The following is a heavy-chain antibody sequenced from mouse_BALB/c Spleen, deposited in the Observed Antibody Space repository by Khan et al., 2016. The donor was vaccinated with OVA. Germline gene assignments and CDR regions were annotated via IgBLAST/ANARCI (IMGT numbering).Heavy chain of an antibody. D-gene: IGHD3-3*01. CDR2: ISYSGST. V-gene: IGHV3-2*02. Sequence: EVKLEESGPGLVKPSQSLSLTCTVTVYSITSDYACNWIRQFSGNKLQLMCYISYSGSTSYNPSLKSRFSISRDTSKNQLFLQLNSVTTEDTATYYCARSIRAKWGQGTTLTVSS. CDR1: VYSITSDYA. CDR3: ARSIRAK. J-gene: IGHJ2*01.